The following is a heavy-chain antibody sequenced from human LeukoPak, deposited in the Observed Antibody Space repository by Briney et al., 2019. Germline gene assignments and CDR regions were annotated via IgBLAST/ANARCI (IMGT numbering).Heavy chain of an antibody. Sequence: ASVKVSCKASGYTFTSYDINWVRQATGQGLEWMGWMNPNSGNTGYAQKFQGRVTMTRNTSISTAYMELSSLRSEDTAVYYCASKYSSSSVRTWRYYYYYMDVWGKGTTVTVSS. J-gene: IGHJ6*03. D-gene: IGHD6-6*01. V-gene: IGHV1-8*01. CDR2: MNPNSGNT. CDR3: ASKYSSSSVRTWRYYYYYMDV. CDR1: GYTFTSYD.